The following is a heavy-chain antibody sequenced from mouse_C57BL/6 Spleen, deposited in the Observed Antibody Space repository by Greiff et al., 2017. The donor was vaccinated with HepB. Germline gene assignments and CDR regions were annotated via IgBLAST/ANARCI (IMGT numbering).Heavy chain of an antibody. V-gene: IGHV1-26*01. CDR1: GYTFTDYY. J-gene: IGHJ2*01. D-gene: IGHD4-1*01. CDR2: INPNNGGT. CDR3: ARIGTGTIYFDY. Sequence: EVQLQQSGPELVKPGASVKISCKASGYTFTDYYMNWVKQSHGKSLEWIGDINPNNGGTSYNQKFKGKATLTVDKSSSTAYMELRSLTSEDSAVYYCARIGTGTIYFDYWGQGTTLTVSS.